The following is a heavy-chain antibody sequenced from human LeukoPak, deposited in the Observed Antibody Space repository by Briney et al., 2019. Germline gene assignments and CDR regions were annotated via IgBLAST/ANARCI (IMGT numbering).Heavy chain of an antibody. V-gene: IGHV3-23*01. CDR2: IARGGGGI. CDR3: AKYRVSNPPPRDFHF. J-gene: IGHJ4*02. Sequence: GGSLTLSCPASRFTLPYYAMTWVRQAAGRGLEWVSVIARGGGGIKYADAVKGRFIVSRDNSKNTLFQQMNSLKAEDTAVYYCAKYRVSNPPPRDFHFWGQGTLVTVAS. D-gene: IGHD6-6*01. CDR1: RFTLPYYA.